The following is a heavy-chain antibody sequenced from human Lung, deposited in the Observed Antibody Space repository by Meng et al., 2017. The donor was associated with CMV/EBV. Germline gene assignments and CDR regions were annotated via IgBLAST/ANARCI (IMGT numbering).Heavy chain of an antibody. Sequence: GGSXRLXCAASGFTFSSYGMHWVRQAPGKGLEWVAVIWYDGSNKYYADSVKGRFTISRDNSKNTLYLQMDSLRAEDTAVYYCAKHSVPAAPYYYYGMDVGXQGTXVTVSS. CDR2: IWYDGSNK. CDR1: GFTFSSYG. V-gene: IGHV3-33*06. D-gene: IGHD2-2*01. CDR3: AKHSVPAAPYYYYGMDV. J-gene: IGHJ6*02.